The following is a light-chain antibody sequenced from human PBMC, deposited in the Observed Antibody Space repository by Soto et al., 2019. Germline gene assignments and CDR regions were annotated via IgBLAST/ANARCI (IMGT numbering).Light chain of an antibody. CDR1: QGVSIN. V-gene: IGKV3-15*01. CDR3: QQYNDWHRRT. Sequence: EIVMTQSPATLSVSPGERVTLSCRASQGVSINLAWYQHKPGQAPRLLIYGTSTRATDVPARFTGSGSGTEFTLTINSLQPEDFAVYYCQQYNDWHRRTFGHGTKVLIK. J-gene: IGKJ1*01. CDR2: GTS.